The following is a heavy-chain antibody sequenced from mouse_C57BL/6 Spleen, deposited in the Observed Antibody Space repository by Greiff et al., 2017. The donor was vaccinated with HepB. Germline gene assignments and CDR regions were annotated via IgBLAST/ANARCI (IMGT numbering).Heavy chain of an antibody. D-gene: IGHD4-1*01. J-gene: IGHJ3*01. V-gene: IGHV1-81*01. CDR2: IYPRSGNT. CDR3: ARSGLTGTSWFAY. CDR1: GYTFTSYG. Sequence: VQLQQSGAELARPGASVKLSCKASGYTFTSYGISWVKQRTGQGLEWIGEIYPRSGNTYYNEKFKGKATLTADKSSSTAYLELRSLTSEDSAVYFCARSGLTGTSWFAYWGQGPLVTVSA.